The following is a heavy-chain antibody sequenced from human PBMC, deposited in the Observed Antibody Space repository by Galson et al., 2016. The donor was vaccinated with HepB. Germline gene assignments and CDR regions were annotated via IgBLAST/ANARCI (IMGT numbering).Heavy chain of an antibody. D-gene: IGHD3-3*01. CDR2: IAYNGRT. CDR3: ARQTTFGVVTYFDL. CDR1: GGSIRNYF. Sequence: ETLSLTCTISGGSIRNYFWSWIRQPPGKGLEWIGYIAYNGRTNYNPSLKSRVIISMDTSKNSFSLRLSSVAAADTAVYYCARQTTFGVVTYFDLWGQGTLVTVSS. V-gene: IGHV4-59*01. J-gene: IGHJ4*02.